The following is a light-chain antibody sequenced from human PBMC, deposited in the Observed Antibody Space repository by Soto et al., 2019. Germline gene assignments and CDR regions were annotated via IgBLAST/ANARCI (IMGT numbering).Light chain of an antibody. Sequence: QSVLTQPPSVSGAPGQRVTISCTGSSSNIGADYAVHWYQHLPGAAPKLLITGDTSRPSGVPDRFSGSKSGASASLAITGVQAEDEADYYCSSYTGRGTNGGTNVFGTGTKLTVL. J-gene: IGLJ1*01. CDR1: SSNIGADYA. CDR2: GDT. V-gene: IGLV1-40*01. CDR3: SSYTGRGTNGGTNV.